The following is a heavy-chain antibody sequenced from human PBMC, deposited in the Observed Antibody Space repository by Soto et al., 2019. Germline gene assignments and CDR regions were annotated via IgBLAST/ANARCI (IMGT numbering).Heavy chain of an antibody. CDR2: INAGNGNT. Sequence: ASVKVSCKASGYTFTSYAMHWVRQAPGQRLEWMGWINAGNGNTKYSQKFQGRVTITRDTSASTAYMELSSLRSEDTAVYYCASEAIQSYAILTGYYNWFDPWGQGTLVTVSS. V-gene: IGHV1-3*01. J-gene: IGHJ5*02. CDR1: GYTFTSYA. D-gene: IGHD3-9*01. CDR3: ASEAIQSYAILTGYYNWFDP.